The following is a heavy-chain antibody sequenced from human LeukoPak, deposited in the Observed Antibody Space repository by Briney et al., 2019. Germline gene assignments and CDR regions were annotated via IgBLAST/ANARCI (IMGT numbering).Heavy chain of an antibody. CDR2: IIPIFGTA. J-gene: IGHJ4*02. CDR1: GGTFSSYA. Sequence: ASVKVSCKASGGTFSSYAISWVRQAPGQGLEWMGGIIPIFGTANYAQKFQGRVTITADESTSTAYMELRSLRSEDTAVYCCASLNGGYSYGIVYWGQGTPVTVSS. CDR3: ASLNGGYSYGIVY. V-gene: IGHV1-69*01. D-gene: IGHD5-18*01.